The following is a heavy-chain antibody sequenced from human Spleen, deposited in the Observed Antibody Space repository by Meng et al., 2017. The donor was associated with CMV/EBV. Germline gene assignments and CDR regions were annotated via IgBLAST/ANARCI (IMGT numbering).Heavy chain of an antibody. Sequence: VPRPWCGPGRVNPPQPPSLTCAIPGESVSSTSAAWNWIRQSPSRGLEWLGRTYYRSKWYNDYAVSVKSRITINPDTSKNQFSLQLNSVTPEDTAVYYCARDNPGYSSGWYLGYYFDYWGQGTLVTVSS. CDR2: TYYRSKWYN. CDR3: ARDNPGYSSGWYLGYYFDY. J-gene: IGHJ4*02. D-gene: IGHD6-19*01. CDR1: GESVSSTSAA. V-gene: IGHV6-1*01.